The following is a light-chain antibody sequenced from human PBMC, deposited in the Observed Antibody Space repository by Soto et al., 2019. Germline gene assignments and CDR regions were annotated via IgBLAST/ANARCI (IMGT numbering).Light chain of an antibody. CDR2: GAT. V-gene: IGKV3-20*01. Sequence: EIVLTQSPGTLSLSPGERATLSCRDSQSVSSNFLAWYPQKPGQSPRRLIYGATSRATGIPARFSGSGSGTDFSLTISRLEPEDFAVYYCQQYGGSPQTFGQGTKVEIK. CDR1: QSVSSNF. CDR3: QQYGGSPQT. J-gene: IGKJ1*01.